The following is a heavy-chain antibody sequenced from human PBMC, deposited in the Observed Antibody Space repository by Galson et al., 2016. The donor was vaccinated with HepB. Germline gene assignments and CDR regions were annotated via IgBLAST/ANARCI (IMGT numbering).Heavy chain of an antibody. J-gene: IGHJ3*02. D-gene: IGHD5-12*01. CDR3: ARVKWLRSPFDM. CDR1: GYSFTGYY. Sequence: SVKVSCKASGYSFTGYYMHWVRQAPGQGLEWMGMINPSGGSTTYTQKFLGRVTMTRDMSTSTVYMGLRSLRSEDTAVYYYARVKWLRSPFDMWGQGTMVTVSS. CDR2: INPSGGST. V-gene: IGHV1-46*03.